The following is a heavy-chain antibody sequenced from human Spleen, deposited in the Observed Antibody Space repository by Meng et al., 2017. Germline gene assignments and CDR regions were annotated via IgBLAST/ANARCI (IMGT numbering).Heavy chain of an antibody. J-gene: IGHJ4*02. CDR2: IYYTGSM. D-gene: IGHD1-7*01. CDR1: GGSISSSSYH. CDR3: ARDVRTTGRFDY. V-gene: IGHV4-39*07. Sequence: SETLSLTCTVSGGSISSSSYHWGWIRQPPGKGLEWIGSIYYTGSMYYNPSLKSRVTISVDTSKNQFSLKLSSVTAADTAVYYCARDVRTTGRFDYWGQGTLVTVSS.